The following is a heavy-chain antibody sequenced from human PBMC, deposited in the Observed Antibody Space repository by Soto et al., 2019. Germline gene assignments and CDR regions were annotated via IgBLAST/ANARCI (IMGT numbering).Heavy chain of an antibody. D-gene: IGHD2-15*01. CDR3: ARQRAIVVPD. J-gene: IGHJ4*02. CDR1: GGSISSSSYY. V-gene: IGHV4-39*01. CDR2: IYYSGST. Sequence: QLQLQESGPGLVKPSETLSLTCTVSGGSISSSSYYWGWIRQPPGKGLEWIGSIYYSGSTYYNPSLKSRVTISVDTSKNQFSRKLSSVTAADTAVYYCARQRAIVVPDWGQGTLVTVSS.